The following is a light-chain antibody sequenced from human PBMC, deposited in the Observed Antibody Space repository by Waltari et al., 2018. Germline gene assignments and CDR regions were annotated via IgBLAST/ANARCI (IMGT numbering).Light chain of an antibody. Sequence: QSVLTQTPSASGTPGQRVTISCSGSASNIGGNLVNWYQQLPGKAPKLRIYRSDLRPSGVPDRFSGYKSGTSASLAISGLQSEDEADYFCASWDDSLNGHWVFGGGTKVTVL. CDR2: RSD. CDR3: ASWDDSLNGHWV. V-gene: IGLV1-44*01. J-gene: IGLJ3*02. CDR1: ASNIGGNL.